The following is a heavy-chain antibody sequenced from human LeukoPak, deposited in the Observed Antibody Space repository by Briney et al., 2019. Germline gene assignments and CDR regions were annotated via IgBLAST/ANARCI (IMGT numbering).Heavy chain of an antibody. CDR3: ARDYRLESFDY. V-gene: IGHV4-61*08. CDR1: GGSDSSGGYY. J-gene: IGHJ4*02. CDR2: IYYSGST. Sequence: SETLSLTCTVSGGSDSSGGYYWSWIRQPPGKGLEWIGYIYYSGSTKYNPSLKSRVTISVDTSKNQFSLKLSSVTAADTAVYYCARDYRLESFDYWGQGTLVTVSS. D-gene: IGHD3-16*02.